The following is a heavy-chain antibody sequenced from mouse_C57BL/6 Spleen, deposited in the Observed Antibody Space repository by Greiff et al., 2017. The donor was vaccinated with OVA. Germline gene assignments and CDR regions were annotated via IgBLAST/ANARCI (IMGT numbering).Heavy chain of an antibody. J-gene: IGHJ3*01. CDR3: AYSNDEWFAY. V-gene: IGHV14-2*01. CDR1: GFNIKDYY. Sequence: VQLQQSGAELVKPGASVKLSCTASGFNIKDYYLHWVKQMTEQGLEWIGRLDPEDGETKYATKVQGKATITADTSSNTAYLQRSSLTSEDTAVYYCAYSNDEWFAYWGQGTLVTVSA. D-gene: IGHD2-12*01. CDR2: LDPEDGET.